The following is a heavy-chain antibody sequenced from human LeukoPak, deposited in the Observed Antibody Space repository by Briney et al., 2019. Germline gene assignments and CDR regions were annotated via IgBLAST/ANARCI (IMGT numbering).Heavy chain of an antibody. CDR2: INWNAGST. CDR3: ARAFKYSVSGYYFDY. Sequence: PGGSLRLSCAASGFMFDDYDMSWVRQAPGKGLEGVSGINWNAGSTAYADSVKGRFTISRDNAKNSLYLQMNSLRAEDTALYYCARAFKYSVSGYYFDYWGREPWSPSPQ. D-gene: IGHD2-21*01. V-gene: IGHV3-20*04. CDR1: GFMFDDYD. J-gene: IGHJ4*02.